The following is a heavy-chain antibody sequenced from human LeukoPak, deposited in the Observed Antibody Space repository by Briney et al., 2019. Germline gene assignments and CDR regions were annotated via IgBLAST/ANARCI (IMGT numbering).Heavy chain of an antibody. Sequence: GGSLRLSCAASGFTFSSYGMSWVRQAPGKGLEWVSAISGSGGSTYYADSVKGRFTISRDNSKNTLYLQMNILRAEDTAVYYCAKDRDSSGYYYTTVYYFDYWGQGTLVTVSS. D-gene: IGHD3-22*01. V-gene: IGHV3-23*01. J-gene: IGHJ4*02. CDR2: ISGSGGST. CDR3: AKDRDSSGYYYTTVYYFDY. CDR1: GFTFSSYG.